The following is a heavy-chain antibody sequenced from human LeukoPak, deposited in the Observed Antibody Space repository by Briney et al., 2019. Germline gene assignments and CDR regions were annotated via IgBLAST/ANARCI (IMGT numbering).Heavy chain of an antibody. CDR2: INPNSGGT. V-gene: IGHV1-2*02. CDR1: GYTFSGHY. D-gene: IGHD5-18*01. CDR3: ARVPAGYGPYYFDY. Sequence: ASEKVSCKASGYTFSGHYIHWVRQAPGQGLEWMGWINPNSGGTNYAQKFQGRVTVTRDTSISTAYMELSSLRSDDTAVYYCARVPAGYGPYYFDYWGQGTLVTVSS. J-gene: IGHJ4*02.